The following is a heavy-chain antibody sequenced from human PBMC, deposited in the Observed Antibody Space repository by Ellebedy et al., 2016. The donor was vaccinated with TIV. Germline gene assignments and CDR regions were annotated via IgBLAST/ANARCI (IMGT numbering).Heavy chain of an antibody. D-gene: IGHD4-17*01. Sequence: GESLKISXAASGFTFISYAMTWVRQAPGKGLEWVSTISGSGGSTYYADSVKGRFTISRDNSKNTLYLQMNSLRAEDTAVYHCAKDLYGDRGGALDYWGQGTLVTVSS. CDR2: ISGSGGST. J-gene: IGHJ4*02. CDR1: GFTFISYA. CDR3: AKDLYGDRGGALDY. V-gene: IGHV3-23*01.